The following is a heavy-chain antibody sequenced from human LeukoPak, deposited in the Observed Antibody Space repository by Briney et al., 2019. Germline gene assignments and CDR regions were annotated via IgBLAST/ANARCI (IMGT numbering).Heavy chain of an antibody. D-gene: IGHD6-13*01. CDR2: ISYDESQK. CDR3: ARAYDSSWHNFDY. V-gene: IGHV3-30-3*01. CDR1: GFTLSSFT. J-gene: IGHJ4*02. Sequence: QAGGSLRLSCAASGFTLSSFTMHWVRHNPGKGLEWVAVISYDESQKWYADSVKGRFTISRDISKNTLYLEMDSLRGEDTAVYYCARAYDSSWHNFDYWGQGSLVTVSS.